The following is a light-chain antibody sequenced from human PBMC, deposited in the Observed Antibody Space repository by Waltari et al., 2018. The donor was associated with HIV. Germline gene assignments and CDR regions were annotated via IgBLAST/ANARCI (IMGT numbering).Light chain of an antibody. CDR2: KDS. CDR1: ALSNHY. V-gene: IGLV3-25*03. Sequence: SYELTQAPSVSVSPGQTAKITCSGDALSNHYVYWYQQKPGQAPLMMIFKDSERPSEIPARFSASSSGSTSILTISGVQAEDEADYDCQSGHNSDSIFGGGTKLTVL. CDR3: QSGHNSDSI. J-gene: IGLJ2*01.